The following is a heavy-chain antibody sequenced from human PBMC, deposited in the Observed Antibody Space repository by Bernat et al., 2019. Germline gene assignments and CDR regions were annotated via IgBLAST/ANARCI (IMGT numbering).Heavy chain of an antibody. V-gene: IGHV4-59*08. CDR2: IYYSGST. D-gene: IGHD6-13*01. CDR1: GGCISSYY. J-gene: IGHJ3*02. Sequence: QVQLQESGPGLVKPSETLSLTCTVSGGCISSYYWSWIRQPPGKGLEWIGYIYYSGSTNYNPSLKSRVTISVDTSKNQFSLKLSSVTAADTAVYYCARIPAYSSSWYDAFDIWGQGTMVTVSS. CDR3: ARIPAYSSSWYDAFDI.